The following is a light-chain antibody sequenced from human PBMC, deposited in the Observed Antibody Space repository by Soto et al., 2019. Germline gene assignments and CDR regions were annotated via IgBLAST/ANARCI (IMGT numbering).Light chain of an antibody. J-gene: IGKJ1*01. V-gene: IGKV3-20*01. CDR2: GAS. Sequence: EIVLTQSPGTLSLSPGERATLSCRASQSVTTSYLAWYQRKPGQAPRLLIYGASSRATGTPNTFSGSGSGTDFTLTISRLEPEDCAVYYCQHYGSSPRFGQGTKVEIK. CDR1: QSVTTSY. CDR3: QHYGSSPR.